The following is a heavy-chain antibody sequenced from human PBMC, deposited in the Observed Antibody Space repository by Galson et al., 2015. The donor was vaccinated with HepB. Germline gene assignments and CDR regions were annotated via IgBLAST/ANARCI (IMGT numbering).Heavy chain of an antibody. CDR2: ISSSSSYT. V-gene: IGHV3-11*06. Sequence: SLRLSCAASGFTFSDYYVSWIRQAPGKGLEWVSYISSSSSYTNYADSVKGRFTISRDNAKNSLYLQMNSLRAEDTAVYYCARGGRFGELPPAYWGQGTLVTVSS. CDR3: ARGGRFGELPPAY. J-gene: IGHJ4*02. D-gene: IGHD3-10*01. CDR1: GFTFSDYY.